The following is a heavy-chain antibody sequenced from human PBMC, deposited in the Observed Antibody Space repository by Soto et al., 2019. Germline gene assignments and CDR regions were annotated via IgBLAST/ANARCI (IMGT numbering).Heavy chain of an antibody. CDR3: ARGPGP. J-gene: IGHJ5*02. CDR1: GGSISSGGYS. Sequence: QLQLQESGSGLVKPSQTLSLTCAVSGGSISSGGYSWSWIRQPPGKGLECIGYIYHSVSTYYNPSLTGRVTRSVDRSKNQFSLKRSSVTAADTPVYYCARGPGPWGQGTLVTVSS. CDR2: IYHSVST. V-gene: IGHV4-30-2*01.